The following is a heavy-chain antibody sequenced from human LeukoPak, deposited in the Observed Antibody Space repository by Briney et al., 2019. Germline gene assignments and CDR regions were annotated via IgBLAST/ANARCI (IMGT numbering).Heavy chain of an antibody. Sequence: GTSLRLSCAASGFTFSYYTMHWVRQAPGKGPEWVAVISFDGRNTTYADSVKGRFTVSRDNSKKLLLLEMNTLTADDTSLYFCARDAVGYCSGGSCKYYWHFDLWGRGTLVTVSS. J-gene: IGHJ2*01. CDR1: GFTFSYYT. CDR3: ARDAVGYCSGGSCKYYWHFDL. CDR2: ISFDGRNT. V-gene: IGHV3-30*04. D-gene: IGHD2-15*01.